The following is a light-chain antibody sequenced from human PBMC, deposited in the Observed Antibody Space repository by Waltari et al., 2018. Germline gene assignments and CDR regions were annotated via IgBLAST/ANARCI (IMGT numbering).Light chain of an antibody. J-gene: IGKJ1*01. Sequence: DIVMTQSPDSLAVSLGERATINCKSSQSVVYNSNDKNYVAWYQQKPGQPPKLLIYWASTRESGVPDRFSGSGSGTDFTLTISSLQAEDVAVYYCQQYYRSRTFGQGTKVEIK. V-gene: IGKV4-1*01. CDR1: QSVVYNSNDKNY. CDR2: WAS. CDR3: QQYYRSRT.